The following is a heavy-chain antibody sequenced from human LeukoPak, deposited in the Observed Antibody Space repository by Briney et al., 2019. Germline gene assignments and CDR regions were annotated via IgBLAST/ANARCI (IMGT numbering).Heavy chain of an antibody. J-gene: IGHJ5*02. V-gene: IGHV3-23*01. CDR2: VSGSGGST. Sequence: PGGSLRLSCAASGFTFSSYAMSWVRQAPGKGLEWVSAVSGSGGSTYYADSVKGWFTISRDNSKNILYLQMNSLRAEDTAVYYCAKDDSRGSGSSGWFDPWGQGTLVIVFS. CDR3: AKDDSRGSGSSGWFDP. CDR1: GFTFSSYA. D-gene: IGHD3-10*01.